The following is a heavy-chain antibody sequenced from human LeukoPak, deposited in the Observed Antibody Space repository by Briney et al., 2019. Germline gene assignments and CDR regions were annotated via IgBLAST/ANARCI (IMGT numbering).Heavy chain of an antibody. V-gene: IGHV1-18*01. J-gene: IGHJ4*02. CDR1: DYAFASFG. D-gene: IGHD3-3*02. CDR2: ISAYNGNT. Sequence: ASVKVSCKTSDYAFASFGISWVRQAPGQGLEWMGWISAYNGNTNYAQKLQGRVTMTTDTSTSTAYMELRSLGPDDTAIYYCVRDRLYVALCSNNGCPFEYWGQGTLVTVSS. CDR3: VRDRLYVALCSNNGCPFEY.